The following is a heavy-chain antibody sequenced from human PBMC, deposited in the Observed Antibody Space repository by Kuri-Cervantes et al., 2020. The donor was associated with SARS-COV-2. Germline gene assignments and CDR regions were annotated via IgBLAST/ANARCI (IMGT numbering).Heavy chain of an antibody. Sequence: GESLKISCAASGFTFSSYSMNWVRQAPGKGLEWVSSISSTSSYIYYADSVKGRFTISRDSAKNSLYLQMNSLRAEDTAVYYCARGCSSPYKYYYYYYMDVWGKGTTVTVSS. CDR2: ISSTSSYI. CDR1: GFTFSSYS. V-gene: IGHV3-21*01. J-gene: IGHJ6*03. D-gene: IGHD6-13*01. CDR3: ARGCSSPYKYYYYYYMDV.